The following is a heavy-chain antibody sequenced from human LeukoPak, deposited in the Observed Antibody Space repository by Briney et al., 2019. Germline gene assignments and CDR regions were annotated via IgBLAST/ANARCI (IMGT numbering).Heavy chain of an antibody. Sequence: SVTVSCKASGGTFSSYAISWVRQAPGQGLEWMGGIIPIFGTANYAQKFQGRVTITADESTSTAYMELSSLRSGDTAVYYCARDLARGDGYNWVYWGQGTLVTVPS. V-gene: IGHV1-69*13. CDR2: IIPIFGTA. D-gene: IGHD5-24*01. CDR3: ARDLARGDGYNWVY. CDR1: GGTFSSYA. J-gene: IGHJ4*02.